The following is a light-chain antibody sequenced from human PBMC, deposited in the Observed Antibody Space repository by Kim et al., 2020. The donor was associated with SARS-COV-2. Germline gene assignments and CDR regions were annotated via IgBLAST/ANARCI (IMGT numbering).Light chain of an antibody. Sequence: ERPTINCKSSQSVLYSSNNKNYLAWYQQKPGHPPKLLIYWASTRESGVPDRFSGSGSGTDFTLTISSLQAEDVAVYYCQQYYSLYTFGQGTKLEI. CDR2: WAS. CDR1: QSVLYSSNNKNY. CDR3: QQYYSLYT. V-gene: IGKV4-1*01. J-gene: IGKJ2*01.